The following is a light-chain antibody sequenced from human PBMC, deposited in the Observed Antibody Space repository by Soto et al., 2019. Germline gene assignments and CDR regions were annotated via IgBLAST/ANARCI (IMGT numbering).Light chain of an antibody. CDR1: QSVSSF. J-gene: IGKJ3*01. Sequence: EVVLTQSPDTLSLSPGERATLSCRASQSVSSFLAWYQQKPGQAPRLLIYDASNRATGIPARFSGSGSGTDFTLTISRLEPEDFAVYYCQHRSSWPGAFGPGTKVDIK. CDR2: DAS. CDR3: QHRSSWPGA. V-gene: IGKV3-11*01.